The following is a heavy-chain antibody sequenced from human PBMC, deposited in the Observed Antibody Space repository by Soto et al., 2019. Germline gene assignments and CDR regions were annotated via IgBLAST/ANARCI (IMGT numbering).Heavy chain of an antibody. J-gene: IGHJ4*02. Sequence: LSLTCTVSGGSISSYYWSWIRQPPGKGLEWIGYTYYSGSTNYNPSLKSRVTISVDTSKNQFSLKLSSVTAADTAVYYCARGRVRGVNYFDYWGQGTLVTVSS. CDR2: TYYSGST. CDR3: ARGRVRGVNYFDY. CDR1: GGSISSYY. D-gene: IGHD3-10*01. V-gene: IGHV4-59*01.